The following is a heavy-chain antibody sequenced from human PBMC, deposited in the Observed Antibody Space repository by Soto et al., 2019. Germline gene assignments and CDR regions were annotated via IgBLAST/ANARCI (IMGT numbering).Heavy chain of an antibody. D-gene: IGHD1-1*01. CDR3: AERREDYYYYGMDV. CDR2: IIPIFGTA. Sequence: QVQLVQSGAEVKKPGSSVKVSCKASGGTFSSYAISWVRQAPGQGLEWMGGIIPIFGTANYAQKFQGRVTITADESRGTAYMEVSSLSSEDTAVYYCAERREDYYYYGMDVWGQGTTVTVSS. J-gene: IGHJ6*02. CDR1: GGTFSSYA. V-gene: IGHV1-69*12.